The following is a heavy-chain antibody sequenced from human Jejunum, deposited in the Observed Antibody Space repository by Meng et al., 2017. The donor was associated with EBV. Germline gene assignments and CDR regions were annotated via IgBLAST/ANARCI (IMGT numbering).Heavy chain of an antibody. CDR3: ARDGYSSGWYY. Sequence: QVLLVQSGAEVKKPGSSVEVSCKASEDTFTGYYYMHWVRQAPGQGLEWMGRINPYTGGTNYAQKFQGRVTMTRDTSNNTTYMEVNSLRSDDTAVYFCARDGYSSGWYYWGQGTLVTVSS. J-gene: IGHJ4*02. CDR2: INPYTGGT. CDR1: EDTFTGYYY. D-gene: IGHD6-13*01. V-gene: IGHV1-2*06.